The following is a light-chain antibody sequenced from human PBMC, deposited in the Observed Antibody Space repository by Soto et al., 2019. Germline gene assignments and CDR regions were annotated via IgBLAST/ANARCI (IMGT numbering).Light chain of an antibody. Sequence: QSALTQPASVSASPGQSISISCTGTSNDIGAFDYVSWYQQHPGKAPKLIIYEASNRPSGVPDRFSGSKSGNTASLTISGLQAADEADYYCSLYTSENTYVFGTGTKLTVL. V-gene: IGLV2-14*01. CDR3: SLYTSENTYV. J-gene: IGLJ1*01. CDR2: EAS. CDR1: SNDIGAFDY.